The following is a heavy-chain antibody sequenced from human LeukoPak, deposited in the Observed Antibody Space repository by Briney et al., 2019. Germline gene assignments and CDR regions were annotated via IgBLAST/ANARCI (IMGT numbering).Heavy chain of an antibody. CDR1: GFSFGTYG. D-gene: IGHD5-12*01. CDR2: INSNGIST. CDR3: ARGPSGYYYFED. J-gene: IGHJ4*02. Sequence: PGGSLRLSCAASGFSFGTYGMTWVRQVPGKGLEWVSGINSNGISTLYADSVKGRFTISRDNAKNSLYLQMNSLRAEDTALYYCARGPSGYYYFEDWGQGTLVTVSS. V-gene: IGHV3-20*04.